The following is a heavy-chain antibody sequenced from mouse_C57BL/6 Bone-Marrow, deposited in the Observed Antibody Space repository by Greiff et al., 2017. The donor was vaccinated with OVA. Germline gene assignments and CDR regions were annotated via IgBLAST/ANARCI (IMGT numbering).Heavy chain of an antibody. J-gene: IGHJ3*01. CDR3: ARQGIYYDYYWFAY. CDR2: INSDGGST. Sequence: EVHLVESGGGLVQPGESLKLSCESNEYEFPSHDMSWVRKTTEKRLELVAAINSDGGSTYYPDTMERRFIISRDNTKTTLYMQMSSLRSEDTALYYGARQGIYYDYYWFAYWGQGTLVTASA. V-gene: IGHV5-2*01. CDR1: EYEFPSHD. D-gene: IGHD2-4*01.